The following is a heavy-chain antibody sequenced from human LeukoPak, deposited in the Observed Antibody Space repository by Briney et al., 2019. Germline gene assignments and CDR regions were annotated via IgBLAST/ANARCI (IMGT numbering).Heavy chain of an antibody. J-gene: IGHJ5*02. Sequence: PGGSLRLSCAASGFTFSSYAMSWVRQAPGKGLEWVSVISGSGDSTYYADSVKGRFTISRDNSKNTLYLQMNSLRAEDTAVYYCAKYSRGWYASWFDPWGQGTLVTVSS. CDR1: GFTFSSYA. D-gene: IGHD6-19*01. CDR2: ISGSGDST. V-gene: IGHV3-23*01. CDR3: AKYSRGWYASWFDP.